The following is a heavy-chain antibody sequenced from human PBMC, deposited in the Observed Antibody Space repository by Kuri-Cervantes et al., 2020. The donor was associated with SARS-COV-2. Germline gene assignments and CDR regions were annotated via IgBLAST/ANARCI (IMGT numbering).Heavy chain of an antibody. D-gene: IGHD4-17*01. CDR1: GFTFSSYA. V-gene: IGHV3-23*01. CDR2: ISGSGGST. J-gene: IGHJ3*02. CDR3: AKGFYGDYVGPGAFDN. Sequence: GESLKISCAASGFTFSSYAMSWVRQAPGKGLEWVSAISGSGGSTYYADSVKGRFTISRDNSKNTLYLQMNSLRAEDTAVYYCAKGFYGDYVGPGAFDNWGQGTMVTVSS.